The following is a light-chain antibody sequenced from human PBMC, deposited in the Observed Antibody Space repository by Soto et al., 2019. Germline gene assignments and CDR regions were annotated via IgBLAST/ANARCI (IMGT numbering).Light chain of an antibody. Sequence: QSVLTQPPSASGTPGQRVTISCSGRSSNIGSNTVNWYQQLPGTAPKLLIYSNNQRPSGVPDRFYGSKSGTSASLAISGLQSEDEADYYCAAWDDSLNGVVFGGGTKVTVL. CDR3: AAWDDSLNGVV. J-gene: IGLJ2*01. V-gene: IGLV1-44*01. CDR2: SNN. CDR1: SSNIGSNT.